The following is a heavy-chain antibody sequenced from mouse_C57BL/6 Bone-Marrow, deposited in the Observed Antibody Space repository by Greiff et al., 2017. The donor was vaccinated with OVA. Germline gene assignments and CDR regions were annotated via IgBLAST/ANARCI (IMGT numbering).Heavy chain of an antibody. CDR2: ISDGGSYT. D-gene: IGHD1-1*01. V-gene: IGHV5-4*01. J-gene: IGHJ1*03. Sequence: EVQGVESGGGLVKPGGSLKLSCAASGFTFSSYAMSWVRQTPEKRLEWVATISDGGSYTYYPDNVKGRFTISRDNAKNNLYLQMSHLKSEDTAMYYCARDPSTVVRDHWYFDVWGTGTTVTVSS. CDR3: ARDPSTVVRDHWYFDV. CDR1: GFTFSSYA.